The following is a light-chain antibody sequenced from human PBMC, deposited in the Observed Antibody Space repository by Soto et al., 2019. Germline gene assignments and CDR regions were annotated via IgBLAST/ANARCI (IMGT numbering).Light chain of an antibody. V-gene: IGKV1-27*01. CDR2: AAS. J-gene: IGKJ1*01. CDR1: QDISNY. CDR3: QKYNNAPRT. Sequence: DIQMTQSPSSLSASVGDTVTITYRASQDISNYLAWYQQKPGQVPNLLIYAASTLQSGVPSRFSGSGSGTDFTLTISSLRPEDVATYYCQKYNNAPRTFGQGTKVEI.